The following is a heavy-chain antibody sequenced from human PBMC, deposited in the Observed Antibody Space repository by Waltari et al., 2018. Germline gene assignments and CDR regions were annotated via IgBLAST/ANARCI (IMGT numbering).Heavy chain of an antibody. J-gene: IGHJ4*02. CDR3: ARGRDGYTVDY. V-gene: IGHV1-2*06. CDR1: GSTFTGYY. CDR2: INPNMGGT. D-gene: IGHD5-12*01. Sequence: QVQLVQSGAEVKKPGASVKVSCKASGSTFTGYYMHWGRQAPGQGLEWMGRINPNMGGTNYAQNFQGRVTMTRDTSISTAYMELSRLRSDDTAVYYCARGRDGYTVDYWGQGTLVTVSS.